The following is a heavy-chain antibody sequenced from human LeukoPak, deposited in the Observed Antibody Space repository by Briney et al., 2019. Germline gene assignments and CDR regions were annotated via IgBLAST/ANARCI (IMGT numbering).Heavy chain of an antibody. Sequence: SETLSLTCGVYGGSFSGYYWSWIRQPPGKGLEWIGEINHSGSTNYNPSLKSRVTISVDTSKNQFSLKLSSVTAADTAVYYCARLGRLLWFGESAFDIWGQGTMVTVSS. CDR3: ARLGRLLWFGESAFDI. V-gene: IGHV4-34*01. D-gene: IGHD3-10*01. J-gene: IGHJ3*02. CDR2: INHSGST. CDR1: GGSFSGYY.